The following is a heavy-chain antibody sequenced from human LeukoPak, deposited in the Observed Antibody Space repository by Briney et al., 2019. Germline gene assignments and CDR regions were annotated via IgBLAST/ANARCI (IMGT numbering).Heavy chain of an antibody. CDR2: IYYSGST. D-gene: IGHD3-22*01. CDR1: GGSISSSSYY. CDR3: ARQDYYGSSGLDAFDI. Sequence: KPSETLSLTCTVSGGSISSSSYYWGWIRQPPGKGLEWIGSIYYSGSTYYNPSLKSRVTISVDTSKNQFSLNLSSVTAADTAVYYCARQDYYGSSGLDAFDIWGQGTMVTVSS. J-gene: IGHJ3*02. V-gene: IGHV4-39*01.